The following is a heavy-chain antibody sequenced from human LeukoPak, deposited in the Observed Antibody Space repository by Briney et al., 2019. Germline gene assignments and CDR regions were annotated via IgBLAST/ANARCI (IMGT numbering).Heavy chain of an antibody. Sequence: EASETLSLTCAVYGGSFSGYYWSWIRQPPGKGLEWIGEINHSGSTNYNPSLKSRVTISVDTSKNQFSLKLSSVTAADTAVYYCARVYGSGSYGWDYYYYYYMDVWGKGTTVTVSS. CDR3: ARVYGSGSYGWDYYYYYYMDV. CDR1: GGSFSGYY. D-gene: IGHD3-10*01. V-gene: IGHV4-34*01. J-gene: IGHJ6*03. CDR2: INHSGST.